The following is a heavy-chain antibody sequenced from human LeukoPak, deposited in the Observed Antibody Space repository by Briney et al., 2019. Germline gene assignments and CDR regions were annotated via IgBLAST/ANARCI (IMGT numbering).Heavy chain of an antibody. CDR3: ARAAGSGLIDY. V-gene: IGHV4-39*07. CDR1: GGSISSSSYY. CDR2: IYYSGNT. Sequence: PLETLSLTCNVSGGSISSSSYYWGWIRQPPGMGLGWIGSIYYSGNTYYNPSLKSRVTISLDTSKNQFSLNLNSVTAADTALYFCARAAGSGLIDYWGQGILVIVSS. J-gene: IGHJ4*02. D-gene: IGHD6-19*01.